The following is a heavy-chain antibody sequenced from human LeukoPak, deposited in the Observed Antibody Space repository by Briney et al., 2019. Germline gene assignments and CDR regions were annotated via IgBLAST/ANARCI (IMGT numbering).Heavy chain of an antibody. V-gene: IGHV3-23*01. CDR1: GFTFSNYA. CDR2: VSGSGGST. CDR3: ARDRGSGGSGSYYPFDY. Sequence: GGSLRLSCAASGFTFSNYAMSWVRQAPGKGPEWVSGVSGSGGSTYYADSVKGRFTISRDNSKNTLYLQMNSLRAEDTAVYYCARDRGSGGSGSYYPFDYWGQGTLVTVSS. D-gene: IGHD3-10*01. J-gene: IGHJ4*02.